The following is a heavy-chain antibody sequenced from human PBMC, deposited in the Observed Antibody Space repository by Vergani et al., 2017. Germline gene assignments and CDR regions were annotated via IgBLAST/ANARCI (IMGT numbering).Heavy chain of an antibody. CDR1: VFTFSSYS. Sequence: EVQLVESGGGLVQPGGSLRLSCVTSVFTFSSYSMKWVRQAPGKGLEWVSYISSSSSTIYYADSVRGRFTISRDSGENSMYLQMNSLRIEDTVVYYCASGQPVYHALSRNWFDHWGQGTLVTVSS. J-gene: IGHJ5*02. CDR2: ISSSSSTI. V-gene: IGHV3-48*01. D-gene: IGHD1-14*01. CDR3: ASGQPVYHALSRNWFDH.